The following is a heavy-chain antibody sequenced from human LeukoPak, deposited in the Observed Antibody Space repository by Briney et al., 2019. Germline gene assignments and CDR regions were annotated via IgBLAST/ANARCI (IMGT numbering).Heavy chain of an antibody. Sequence: ASVKVSCKASGYTFTSYDINWVRQATGQGLEWMGWMNPNSGNTGYAQRFQGRVTITRNTSISTAYMELSSLRSEDTAVYYCARSLGTYWGKDFLNWFDPWGQGTLVTVSS. CDR2: MNPNSGNT. CDR3: ARSLGTYWGKDFLNWFDP. J-gene: IGHJ5*02. V-gene: IGHV1-8*03. CDR1: GYTFTSYD. D-gene: IGHD3-16*01.